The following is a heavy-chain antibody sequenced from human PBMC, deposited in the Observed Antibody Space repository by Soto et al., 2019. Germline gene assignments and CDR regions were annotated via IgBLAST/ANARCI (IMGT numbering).Heavy chain of an antibody. J-gene: IGHJ4*02. Sequence: EVQLVNSGGGLVQPGGSLRLSCAASGFTFSSYGMNWVRQAPGKGLEWVSYISSGTPTTNYADSVKGRFAISRDNAKSQLYLQLNSLRDDETAVYYCARGGAGRPDYRGQGTLVSVSP. CDR3: ARGGAGRPDY. D-gene: IGHD6-13*01. CDR1: GFTFSSYG. CDR2: ISSGTPTT. V-gene: IGHV3-48*02.